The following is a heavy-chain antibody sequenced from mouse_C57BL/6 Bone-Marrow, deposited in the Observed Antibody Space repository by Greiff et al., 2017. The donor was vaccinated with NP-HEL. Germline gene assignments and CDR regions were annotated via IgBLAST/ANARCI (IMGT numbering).Heavy chain of an antibody. CDR2: IRSKSNNYAT. CDR1: GFSFNTYA. Sequence: EVKLMESGGGLVQPKGSLKLSCAASGFSFNTYAMNWVRQAPGKGLEWVARIRSKSNNYATYYADSVKDRFTISRDDSESMLYLQMNNLKTEDTAMYYCVRDLTGASWFAYWGQGTLVTVSA. V-gene: IGHV10-1*01. D-gene: IGHD4-1*01. J-gene: IGHJ3*01. CDR3: VRDLTGASWFAY.